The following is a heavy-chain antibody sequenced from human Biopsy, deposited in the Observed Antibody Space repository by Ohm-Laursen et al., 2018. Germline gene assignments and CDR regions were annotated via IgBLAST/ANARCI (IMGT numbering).Heavy chain of an antibody. CDR2: INPSGSTT. Sequence: SVKVSCKASGYRFTSYYMHWVRQAPGQGLEWMGMINPSGSTTSYPQIFQGRVTMTRDTSKSTVYMELSSLRSADTAVYFCARNTGWYGDLYYFDYWGQGTLVTVSS. V-gene: IGHV1-46*01. CDR3: ARNTGWYGDLYYFDY. CDR1: GYRFTSYY. J-gene: IGHJ4*02. D-gene: IGHD6-19*01.